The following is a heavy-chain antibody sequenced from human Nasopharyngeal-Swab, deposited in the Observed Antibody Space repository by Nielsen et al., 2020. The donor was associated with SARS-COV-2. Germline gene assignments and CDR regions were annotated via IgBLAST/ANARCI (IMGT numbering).Heavy chain of an antibody. CDR3: AREAYYYGSGTYDS. D-gene: IGHD3-10*01. CDR2: LYYSGIT. V-gene: IGHV4-59*01. Sequence: SRQPPGKGLEWIGYLYYSGITNYNPSLMSRVTISIDKSKNQFSLNLSSVNAADTAVYFCAREAYYYGSGTYDSWGQGTLVTVSS. J-gene: IGHJ4*02.